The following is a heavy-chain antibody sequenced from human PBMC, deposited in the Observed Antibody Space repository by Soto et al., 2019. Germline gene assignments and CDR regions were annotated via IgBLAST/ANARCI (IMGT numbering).Heavy chain of an antibody. J-gene: IGHJ6*02. V-gene: IGHV4-4*02. CDR2: MSDSGST. D-gene: IGHD1-26*01. CDR1: GGSISSNNW. CDR3: ARSPPLMGPTGVGGLDV. Sequence: PSETLSLTCAVSGGSISSNNWWSWVRQPPGKGLEWIGEMSDSGSTNYNPSLKSRVIISLDKSKNQFSLKLTSVTAADTAVYYCARSPPLMGPTGVGGLDVWGQGTTVTVSS.